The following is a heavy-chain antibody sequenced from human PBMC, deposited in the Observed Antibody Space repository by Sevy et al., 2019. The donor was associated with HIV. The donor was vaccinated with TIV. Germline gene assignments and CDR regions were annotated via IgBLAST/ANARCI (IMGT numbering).Heavy chain of an antibody. Sequence: ASVKVSCRVSGYTLTQFSMHWVRQAPGKGLEWMGSFDPEDGKRIYAQKFQGRVTLTEDTSTDTAYMELSSLRSEDTAVYYCAATKDYYDSSGYAFDYWGQGTLVTVSS. CDR2: FDPEDGKR. V-gene: IGHV1-24*01. J-gene: IGHJ4*02. CDR1: GYTLTQFS. D-gene: IGHD3-22*01. CDR3: AATKDYYDSSGYAFDY.